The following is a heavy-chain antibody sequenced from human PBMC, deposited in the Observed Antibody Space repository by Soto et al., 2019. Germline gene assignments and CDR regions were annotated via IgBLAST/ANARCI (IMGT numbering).Heavy chain of an antibody. Sequence: EVQLVESGGGLVQPGGSLRLSCAASGFTFSSYSMNWVRQAPGKGLEWISYISSSSGPIFYADSVKGRFTISRDNAMNSLYLQMNSLRDEDTAVYSCATSRGGGWGQGTPVTVSS. J-gene: IGHJ4*02. CDR2: ISSSSGPI. CDR3: ATSRGGG. D-gene: IGHD3-10*01. V-gene: IGHV3-48*02. CDR1: GFTFSSYS.